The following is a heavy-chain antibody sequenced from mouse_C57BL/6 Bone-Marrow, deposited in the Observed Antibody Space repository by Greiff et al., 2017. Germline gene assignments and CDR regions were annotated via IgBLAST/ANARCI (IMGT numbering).Heavy chain of an antibody. J-gene: IGHJ4*01. CDR3: ARFITTMDY. CDR2: IHPNSGST. CDR1: GYTFTSYW. Sequence: QVQLQQSGAELVKPGASVKLSCKASGYTFTSYWMHWVQQRPGQGLEWIGMIHPNSGSTNYNEKFKSKATLTVDTSSSTAYMRLSSLTSEDSSVDYCARFITTMDYWGQGTSVTVSS. V-gene: IGHV1-64*01. D-gene: IGHD1-1*01.